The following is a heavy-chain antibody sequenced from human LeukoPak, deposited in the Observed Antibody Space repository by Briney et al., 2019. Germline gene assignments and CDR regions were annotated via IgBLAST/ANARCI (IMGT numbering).Heavy chain of an antibody. CDR2: ISGTSTYI. CDR1: RFTFDKYF. J-gene: IGHJ4*02. Sequence: GGSLRLSCATSRFTFDKYFIHWVRQAPGKGLDWVSSISGTSTYIDYADSVKGRFTISRDNANNSLYLQMNSLRVDDTAVYYCVRDHQLRDPGCWGQGTLVAVSS. CDR3: VRDHQLRDPGC. V-gene: IGHV3-21*03. D-gene: IGHD5-24*01.